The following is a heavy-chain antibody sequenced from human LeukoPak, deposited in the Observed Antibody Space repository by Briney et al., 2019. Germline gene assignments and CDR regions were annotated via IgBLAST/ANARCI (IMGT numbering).Heavy chain of an antibody. D-gene: IGHD1-26*01. CDR1: GGSISSYY. CDR2: IYYSGST. V-gene: IGHV4-59*01. CDR3: AGGRSGSYFDY. J-gene: IGHJ4*02. Sequence: SETLSLTCTASGGSISSYYWSWIRQPPGKGLEWIGYIYYSGSTNYNPSLKSRVTISVDTSKNQFSLKLSSVTAADTAVYYCAGGRSGSYFDYWGQGTLVTVSS.